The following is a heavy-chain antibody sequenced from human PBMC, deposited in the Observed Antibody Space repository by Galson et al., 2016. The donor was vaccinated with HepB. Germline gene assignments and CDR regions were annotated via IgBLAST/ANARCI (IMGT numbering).Heavy chain of an antibody. CDR3: ARDRGIAAVGDEPFEI. Sequence: SETLSLTCTVSGGSMRNYHWSWIRQPPGKGPECIGYMYYSGSPKYNPSLNSRVTMLVDTSKNQIYLKLTSVTAADTAVYYCARDRGIAAVGDEPFEIWGQGTKVTFSS. V-gene: IGHV4-59*01. CDR2: MYYSGSP. J-gene: IGHJ3*02. D-gene: IGHD6-13*01. CDR1: GGSMRNYH.